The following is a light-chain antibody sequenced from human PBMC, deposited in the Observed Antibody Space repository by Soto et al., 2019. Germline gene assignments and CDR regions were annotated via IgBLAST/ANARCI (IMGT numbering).Light chain of an antibody. CDR1: SSDVGSYSL. J-gene: IGLJ1*01. CDR3: YTYAVGSTYL. CDR2: EDI. V-gene: IGLV2-23*01. Sequence: SVLTQPAPVSGSPGQSITISCTGTSSDVGSYSLLSWYQHHPGKAPKLIIYEDIKGPSGVSNRFSGSKSGNTASLRISGLRAEDEVDYYCYTYAVGSTYLFGTGTKVTVL.